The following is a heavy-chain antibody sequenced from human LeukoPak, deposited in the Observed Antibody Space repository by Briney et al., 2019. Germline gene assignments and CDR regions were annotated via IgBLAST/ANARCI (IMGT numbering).Heavy chain of an antibody. J-gene: IGHJ4*02. CDR1: GGSFSGYY. V-gene: IGHV4-34*01. D-gene: IGHD3-16*02. Sequence: PSETLSLTCAVYGGSFSGYYWSWIRQPPGKGLEWIGEITHSGSTNYNPSLKSRVTISVDTSKNQFSLKLSSVTAADTAVYYCARGYDYVWGSYRIFDYWGQGTLVTVSS. CDR2: ITHSGST. CDR3: ARGYDYVWGSYRIFDY.